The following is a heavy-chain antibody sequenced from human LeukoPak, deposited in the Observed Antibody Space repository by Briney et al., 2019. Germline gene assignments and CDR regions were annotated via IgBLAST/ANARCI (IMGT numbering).Heavy chain of an antibody. D-gene: IGHD5-12*01. CDR2: ISGSGGST. V-gene: IGHV3-23*01. CDR3: ARDYRGYDSNDLDY. J-gene: IGHJ4*02. Sequence: PGGSLRLSCAASGFTFSSYGMSWVRQAPGKGLEWVSAISGSGGSTYYADSVKGRFTISRDNSKNTLYLQMNSLRAEDTAVYYCARDYRGYDSNDLDYWGQGTLVTVSS. CDR1: GFTFSSYG.